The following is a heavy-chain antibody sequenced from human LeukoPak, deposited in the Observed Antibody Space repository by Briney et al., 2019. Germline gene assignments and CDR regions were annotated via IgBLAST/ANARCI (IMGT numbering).Heavy chain of an antibody. CDR3: ARGPALAYDIFTGYYTSESYFDY. V-gene: IGHV4-34*01. D-gene: IGHD3-9*01. CDR1: GGSFSGYY. Sequence: SETLSLTCAVYGGSFSGYYWSWIRQPPGKGLEWIGEINHSGSTNYNPSLKSRVTISVDTSKNQFSLKLSSVTAADTAVYYCARGPALAYDIFTGYYTSESYFDYWGQGTLVTVSS. CDR2: INHSGST. J-gene: IGHJ4*02.